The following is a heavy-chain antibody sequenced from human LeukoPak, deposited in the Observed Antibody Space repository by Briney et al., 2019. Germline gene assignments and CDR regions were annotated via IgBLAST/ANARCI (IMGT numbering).Heavy chain of an antibody. Sequence: GGSLRLSCAASGFSFNNAWMSRVRQAPGKGPEWVGRIKRKIDGDTTDYAEHAKRKFTISRDDSKNTLFLQMNNRRTEDTAVYYCTTGYRSGYVYDYWGQGTGVTVSS. J-gene: IGHJ4*02. CDR3: TTGYRSGYVYDY. CDR1: GFSFNNAW. D-gene: IGHD3-3*01. CDR2: IKRKIDGDTT. V-gene: IGHV3-15*01.